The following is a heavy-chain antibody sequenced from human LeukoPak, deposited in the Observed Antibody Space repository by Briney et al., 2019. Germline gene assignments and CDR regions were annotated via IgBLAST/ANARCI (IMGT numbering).Heavy chain of an antibody. V-gene: IGHV4-61*02. D-gene: IGHD3-10*01. CDR2: IYTSGST. CDR3: ARGYPGTLDY. J-gene: IGHJ4*02. Sequence: SQTLSLTCTVSGGSISSGSYYWRWIRQPAGEGVEWIGRIYTSGSTNYNPSPKTRVTISVDTSKNQFSLKLSSVTAADTAVYYCARGYPGTLDYGGQGTLVTVSS. CDR1: GGSISSGSYY.